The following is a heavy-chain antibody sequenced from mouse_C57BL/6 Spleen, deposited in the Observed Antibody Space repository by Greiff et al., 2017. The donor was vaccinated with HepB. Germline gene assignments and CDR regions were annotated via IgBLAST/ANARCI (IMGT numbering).Heavy chain of an antibody. D-gene: IGHD4-1*01. V-gene: IGHV1-22*01. J-gene: IGHJ1*03. CDR1: GYTFTDYN. Sequence: VQLQQSGPELVKPGASVKMSCKASGYTFTDYNMHWVKQSHGKSLEWIGYINPNNGGTSYNQKFKGKATLTVNKSSSTAYMELRSLTSEDSAVYYCARLELGHWYFDVWGTGTTVTVSS. CDR3: ARLELGHWYFDV. CDR2: INPNNGGT.